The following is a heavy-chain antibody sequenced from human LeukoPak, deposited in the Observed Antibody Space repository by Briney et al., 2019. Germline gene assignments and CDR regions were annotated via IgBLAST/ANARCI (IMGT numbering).Heavy chain of an antibody. V-gene: IGHV4-38-2*01. J-gene: IGHJ4*02. D-gene: IGHD3-10*01. CDR1: GHSLTSDYY. CDR3: ASAPYFGSGFDY. Sequence: SETLSLTCAVSGHSLTSDYYWGWIRQPPGKGLEWIGKIYHTGTTYNNPSLKSRVTISLDTSKSQLPLKLDSVTAADTAVYYCASAPYFGSGFDYWGQGSLVTVSS. CDR2: IYHTGTT.